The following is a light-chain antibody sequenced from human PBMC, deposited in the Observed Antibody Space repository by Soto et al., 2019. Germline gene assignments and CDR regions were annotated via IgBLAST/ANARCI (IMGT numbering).Light chain of an antibody. V-gene: IGKV3-15*01. CDR2: GAS. CDR3: QQYNNWPPQLT. J-gene: IGKJ4*01. Sequence: EIVMTQSPATLSVSPGERATLSCRASQSVSSNLAWYQQKPGQAPRLLIYGASTRATGIPARFSRSGSGTEFTLTISSLQSEDFVVYYCQQYNNWPPQLTFGGGTKVEIK. CDR1: QSVSSN.